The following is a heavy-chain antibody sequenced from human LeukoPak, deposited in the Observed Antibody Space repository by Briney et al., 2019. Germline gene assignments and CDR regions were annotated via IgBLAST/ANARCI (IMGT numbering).Heavy chain of an antibody. J-gene: IGHJ4*02. Sequence: PSGGSLRLSCAASGFTFSSHAMHWVRRAPGKGLEWVAVISYNGNTICYADSVKGRFTISRDNSKNTLFLQMNGLRAEDTAVYYCARRAGALDYWGQGTLVTVSS. V-gene: IGHV3-30-3*01. D-gene: IGHD6-19*01. CDR2: ISYNGNTI. CDR3: ARRAGALDY. CDR1: GFTFSSHA.